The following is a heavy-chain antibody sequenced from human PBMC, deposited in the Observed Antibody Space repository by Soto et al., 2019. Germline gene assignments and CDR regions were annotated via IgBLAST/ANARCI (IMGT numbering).Heavy chain of an antibody. CDR1: GGSISSGDYY. CDR2: INHSGST. CDR3: ARVVGSSGDYFDY. J-gene: IGHJ4*02. D-gene: IGHD3-10*01. V-gene: IGHV4-30-4*01. Sequence: SETLSLTCTVSGGSISSGDYYWSWIRQPPGKGLGWIGEINHSGSTNYNPSLKSRVTISVDTSKNQFSLKLSSVTAADTAVYYCARVVGSSGDYFDYWGQGTLVTVSS.